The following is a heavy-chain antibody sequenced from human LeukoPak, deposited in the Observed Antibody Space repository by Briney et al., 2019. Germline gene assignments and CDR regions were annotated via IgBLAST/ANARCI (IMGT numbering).Heavy chain of an antibody. D-gene: IGHD2-2*01. CDR2: IYLDGSRA. V-gene: IGHV3-7*01. CDR1: GFTFTNYW. CDR3: GRAGPVTKDHFIDV. Sequence: RGSLRLSCAVSGFTFTNYWMSWARQSPRKGLEWVANIYLDGSRAYYVDSVKGRFTISRDNAKKSLFLQMNSLSAEDTAIYYCGRAGPVTKDHFIDVWGKGTTVTVSS. J-gene: IGHJ6*03.